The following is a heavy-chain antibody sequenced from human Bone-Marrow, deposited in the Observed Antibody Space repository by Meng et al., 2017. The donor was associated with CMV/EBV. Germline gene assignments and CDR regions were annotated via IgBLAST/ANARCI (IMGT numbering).Heavy chain of an antibody. CDR3: AREWDYYDSSGPRTYYFDY. D-gene: IGHD3-22*01. V-gene: IGHV3-21*01. J-gene: IGHJ4*02. Sequence: GESLKISCAASGFTFSSYSMNWVRQAPGKGLEWVSSISSSSSYIYYADSVKGRFTISRDNAKNSLYLQMNSLRAEDTAVYHCAREWDYYDSSGPRTYYFDYWGQGTLVTVSS. CDR1: GFTFSSYS. CDR2: ISSSSSYI.